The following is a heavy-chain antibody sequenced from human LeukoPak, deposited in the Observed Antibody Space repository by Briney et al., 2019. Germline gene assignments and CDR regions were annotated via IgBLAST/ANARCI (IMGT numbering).Heavy chain of an antibody. CDR3: VKSLSSNWYVLDY. CDR2: VSSNGGST. J-gene: IGHJ4*02. CDR1: GFTFSSYA. V-gene: IGHV3-64D*06. D-gene: IGHD6-13*01. Sequence: TGGSLRLSCSASGFTFSSYAMHWVRQAPGKGLDYFSAVSSNGGSTDYADSVKGRFTISRDNSKNTLYLQMSSLRAEDTAVYYCVKSLSSNWYVLDYWGQGTLVTVSS.